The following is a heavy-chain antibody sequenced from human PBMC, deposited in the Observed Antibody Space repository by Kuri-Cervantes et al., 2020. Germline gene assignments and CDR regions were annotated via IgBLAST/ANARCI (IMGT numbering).Heavy chain of an antibody. Sequence: SQTLSLTCAVYGGSFSGYYWSWIRQPPGKGLEWIGSIYHSGTTYYNPSLKSRVTISVDTSKNQFSLKLNSVTAADTAVHYCATLGSFGVVGYWGQGTLVTVSS. CDR2: IYHSGTT. V-gene: IGHV4-34*01. CDR3: ATLGSFGVVGY. D-gene: IGHD3-3*01. J-gene: IGHJ4*02. CDR1: GGSFSGYY.